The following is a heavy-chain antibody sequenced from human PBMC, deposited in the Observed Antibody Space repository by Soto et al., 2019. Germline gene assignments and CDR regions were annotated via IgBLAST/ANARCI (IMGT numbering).Heavy chain of an antibody. CDR3: ARLEPLKQSNWFDP. V-gene: IGHV5-51*01. CDR2: IYPGDSDT. D-gene: IGHD3-16*02. J-gene: IGHJ5*02. CDR1: GYSCTSYW. Sequence: GQSLKISCKGAGYSCTSYWIGCVRKMPGKGLEWMGIIYPGDSDTRYSPSFQGQVTISADKSISTAYLQWSSLKASDTAMYYCARLEPLKQSNWFDPWGQGTLVTVSS.